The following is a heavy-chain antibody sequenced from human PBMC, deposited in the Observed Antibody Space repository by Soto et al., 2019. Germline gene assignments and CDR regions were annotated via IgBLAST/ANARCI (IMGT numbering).Heavy chain of an antibody. Sequence: EVQLLESGGGSVQPGGSLRLSCEASGFIFRNYAMSWVRQAPGKGLEWVSSISGSGAGTYYADSVQGRFTISRDNSTNTLFLQLSSLRAEDTALYYCAKDVDTVGLSDGSGYFDLWGQGALVTVSS. D-gene: IGHD3-22*01. CDR2: ISGSGAGT. CDR1: GFIFRNYA. CDR3: AKDVDTVGLSDGSGYFDL. J-gene: IGHJ4*02. V-gene: IGHV3-23*01.